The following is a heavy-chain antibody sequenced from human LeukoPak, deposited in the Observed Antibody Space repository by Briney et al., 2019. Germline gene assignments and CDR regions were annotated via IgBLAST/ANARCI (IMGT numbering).Heavy chain of an antibody. J-gene: IGHJ6*03. CDR3: ARSSGSRTAFNYYYYYMDV. CDR2: IIPIFGTA. V-gene: IGHV1-69*05. D-gene: IGHD3-10*01. CDR1: GYTFTSYG. Sequence: SVKVSCKASGYTFTSYGISWVRQAPGQGLEWMGGIIPIFGTANYAQKFQGRVTITTDESTSTAYMELSSLRSEDTAVYYCARSSGSRTAFNYYYYYMDVWGKGTTVTVSS.